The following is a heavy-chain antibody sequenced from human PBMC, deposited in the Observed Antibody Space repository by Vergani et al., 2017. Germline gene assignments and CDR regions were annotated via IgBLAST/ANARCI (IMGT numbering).Heavy chain of an antibody. V-gene: IGHV1-2*02. CDR2: INPNSGGT. D-gene: IGHD3-22*01. Sequence: QVQLVQSGAEVKKPGASVKVSCKASGYTFTGYYMHWVRQAPGQGLEWMGWINPNSGGTNYAQKFQGRVTMTRDTSISTAYMELSSLRSEDTAVYYCARDISSYYYDSSGYIGDAFDIWGQGTMVTVSS. J-gene: IGHJ3*02. CDR3: ARDISSYYYDSSGYIGDAFDI. CDR1: GYTFTGYY.